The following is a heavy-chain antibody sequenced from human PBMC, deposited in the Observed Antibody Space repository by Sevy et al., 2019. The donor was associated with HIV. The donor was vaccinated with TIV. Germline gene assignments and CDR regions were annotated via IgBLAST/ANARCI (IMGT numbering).Heavy chain of an antibody. CDR2: VYHSGRP. Sequence: SETLSLTCDVSGYSISSGYVWGWIRQPPGGGLEWIGSVYHSGRPYYNPSLKSRVTISRDTSKNQFSMSLTSVTAADTAVYYCARAPSTKYFDDWGQGTLVTVSS. V-gene: IGHV4-38-2*01. CDR1: GYSISSGYV. CDR3: ARAPSTKYFDD. J-gene: IGHJ4*02.